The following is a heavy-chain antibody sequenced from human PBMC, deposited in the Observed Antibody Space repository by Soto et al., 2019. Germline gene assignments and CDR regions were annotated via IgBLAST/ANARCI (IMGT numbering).Heavy chain of an antibody. CDR2: SYYSGSA. Sequence: LQLQESGPGLVKPSETLSLTCTVSGGSITSNAYYWGWIRQPPGKGLEWLGYSYYSGSASYNPSLKSRVNMSVDTSKNQFSLKLSSVTAADTAVYYCARRPKRGSYSWCFDYWGQGTLVTVSS. J-gene: IGHJ4*02. V-gene: IGHV4-39*01. D-gene: IGHD1-26*01. CDR3: ARRPKRGSYSWCFDY. CDR1: GGSITSNAYY.